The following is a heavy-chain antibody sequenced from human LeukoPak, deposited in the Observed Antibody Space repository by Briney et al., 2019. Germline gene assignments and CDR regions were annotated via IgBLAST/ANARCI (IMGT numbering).Heavy chain of an antibody. CDR2: IAYDGSRA. Sequence: GGSLRLSCAGSGFTFGGYDMHWFRQTPGKGLEWVAVIAYDGSRAFYADSVKGRFTISRDNSRNTMPVQMDDLRAEDMAVYYCTRYNNDHFDYWGQGTLVTVSS. CDR3: TRYNNDHFDY. J-gene: IGHJ4*02. V-gene: IGHV3-33*01. CDR1: GFTFGGYD. D-gene: IGHD1-14*01.